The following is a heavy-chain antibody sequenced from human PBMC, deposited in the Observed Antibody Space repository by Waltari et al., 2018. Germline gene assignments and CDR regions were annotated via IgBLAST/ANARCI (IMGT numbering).Heavy chain of an antibody. CDR1: GFTFRSYA. CDR3: ARDLGGFSGSHWYFDL. CDR2: ISGSDGRT. V-gene: IGHV3-23*04. Sequence: EVQLVESGGGLVQPGGSLRLSCAASGFTFRSYAMSWVRQAPGVGLGRVGSISGSDGRTTYADSAKGRLTITRANVKNTLFLHMNSLRADDAAVYYCARDLGGFSGSHWYFDLWGRGTLVTVSS. D-gene: IGHD5-12*01. J-gene: IGHJ2*01.